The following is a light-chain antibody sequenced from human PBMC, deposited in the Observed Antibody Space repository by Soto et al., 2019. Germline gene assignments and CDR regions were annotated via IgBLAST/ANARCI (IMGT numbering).Light chain of an antibody. J-gene: IGKJ3*01. V-gene: IGKV3-15*01. CDR2: GAS. Sequence: EIVMTQSPATLSLSPGERATLSCRASQSVSSNLAWYQQKPGQAPRLLIYGASTRATGIPARFSGSGSGTEFTLTISSLQSEDFAVYYCQQYNNSPGFTFGPGTKVDIK. CDR1: QSVSSN. CDR3: QQYNNSPGFT.